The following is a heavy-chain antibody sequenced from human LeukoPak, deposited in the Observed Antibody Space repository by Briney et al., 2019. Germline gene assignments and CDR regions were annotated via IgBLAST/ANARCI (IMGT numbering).Heavy chain of an antibody. CDR1: RFTFSNYW. V-gene: IGHV3-74*01. CDR3: ARGYIDNLGYSPRSSFDS. CDR2: IYNDGSST. J-gene: IGHJ4*02. D-gene: IGHD3-22*01. Sequence: GGSLRLSCAASRFTFSNYWMHWVRQAPGKGLVWVSRIYNDGSSTSYADSVKGRFTISRDNAKSTLYLQMNSLVAEDTAVYYCARGYIDNLGYSPRSSFDSWGQGSLVTVSS.